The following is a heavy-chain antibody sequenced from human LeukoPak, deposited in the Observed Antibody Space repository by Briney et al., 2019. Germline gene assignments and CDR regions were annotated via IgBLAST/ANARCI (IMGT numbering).Heavy chain of an antibody. D-gene: IGHD3-16*01. V-gene: IGHV3-23*01. CDR2: ISGSGGST. CDR3: AKGYYDYVWGSYYFDY. CDR1: GFTFSSYA. Sequence: GGSLRLSCAASGFTFSSYAMSWVRQAPGKGLEWVSAISGSGGSTYYADSVKGRFTISRDNSRDTLYLQMNSLRAEDTAVYYCAKGYYDYVWGSYYFDYWGQGTLVTVS. J-gene: IGHJ4*02.